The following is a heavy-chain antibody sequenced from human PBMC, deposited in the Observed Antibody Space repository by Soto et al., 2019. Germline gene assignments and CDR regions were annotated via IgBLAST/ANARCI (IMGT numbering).Heavy chain of an antibody. CDR2: VSGNNGAS. Sequence: ASVKVSCKASGYTSADFGISWVRRAPGQGLEWMGRVSGNNGASNPAPKVQGRITMTLDNSTGVSYMALRSLRSDDTAIYYCVRDQKYFRVNGNWFDSWGQGNLVTVSS. CDR3: VRDQKYFRVNGNWFDS. J-gene: IGHJ5*01. D-gene: IGHD2-2*01. V-gene: IGHV1-18*04. CDR1: GYTSADFG.